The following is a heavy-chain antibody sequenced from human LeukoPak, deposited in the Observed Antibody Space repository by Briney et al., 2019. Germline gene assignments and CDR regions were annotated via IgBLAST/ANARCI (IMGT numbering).Heavy chain of an antibody. Sequence: GGSLRLSCAASEFSVGSNYMTWVRQAPGKGLEWVSLIYSGGSTYYADSGKGRVTISRDNSKNKLYLQMNSLRAEDTAVYYCARVRTFRSEDDYWGQGTLVTVSS. CDR3: ARVRTFRSEDDY. CDR2: IYSGGST. D-gene: IGHD3-16*01. V-gene: IGHV3-66*01. CDR1: EFSVGSNY. J-gene: IGHJ4*02.